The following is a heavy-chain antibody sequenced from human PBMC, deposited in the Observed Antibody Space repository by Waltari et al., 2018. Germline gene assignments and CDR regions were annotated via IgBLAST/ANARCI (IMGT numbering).Heavy chain of an antibody. Sequence: QVQLVQSGAEVKKPGASVKVSCKVSGYTLTELSMHWVRQAPGKGLEWMGGFDPEDGETIYAQKFQGRVTMTEDTSTDTAYMELSSLRSEDTAVYYCATAKDPYDYVWGSYRPPHYWGQGTLVTISS. CDR1: GYTLTELS. CDR2: FDPEDGET. CDR3: ATAKDPYDYVWGSYRPPHY. D-gene: IGHD3-16*02. V-gene: IGHV1-24*01. J-gene: IGHJ4*02.